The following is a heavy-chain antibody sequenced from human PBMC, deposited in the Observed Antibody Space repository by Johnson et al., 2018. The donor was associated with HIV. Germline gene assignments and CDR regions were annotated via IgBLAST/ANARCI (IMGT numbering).Heavy chain of an antibody. CDR1: GFTFSSYA. CDR2: ISYDGSNK. J-gene: IGHJ3*01. D-gene: IGHD2-8*01. CDR3: AGDGRDLVNGGSLDV. Sequence: QLLLVESGGGVVQPGRSLRLSCAVSGFTFSSYAMHWVRQAPGKGLEWVAVISYDGSNKYYADSVKGRFTISRDNSKNMVYLQMNSLRPEDTAVYYCAGDGRDLVNGGSLDVWGQGTVVTVP. V-gene: IGHV3-30*14.